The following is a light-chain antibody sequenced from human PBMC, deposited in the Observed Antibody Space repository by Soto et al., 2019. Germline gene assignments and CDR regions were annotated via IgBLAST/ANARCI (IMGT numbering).Light chain of an antibody. J-gene: IGLJ1*01. V-gene: IGLV2-14*01. CDR2: DVS. CDR1: SSDVGGYNY. CDR3: SSYTSSSTV. Sequence: QSALTKPAPVSGSPGQSITISCTGTSSDVGGYNYVSWYQQHPGKAPKLMIYDVSNRPSGVSNRFSGSKSGNTASLTISGLQAEDEADYYCSSYTSSSTVFGTGTKVTVL.